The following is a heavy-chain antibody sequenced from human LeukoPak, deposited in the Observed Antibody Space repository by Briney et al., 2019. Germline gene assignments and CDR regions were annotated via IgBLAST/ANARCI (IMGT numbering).Heavy chain of an antibody. CDR1: GFTFSSYA. CDR2: ISGSGGGT. Sequence: GGSLRLSCAASGFTFSSYAMSWVRQAPGKGLEWVSAISGSGGGTYYANSVKGRFTISRDNSRDTLYLQMNRLRAEDTALYFCAKTPDYYGSGSSSYIDCWGQGTLVSVSS. CDR3: AKTPDYYGSGSSSYIDC. V-gene: IGHV3-23*01. J-gene: IGHJ4*02. D-gene: IGHD3-10*01.